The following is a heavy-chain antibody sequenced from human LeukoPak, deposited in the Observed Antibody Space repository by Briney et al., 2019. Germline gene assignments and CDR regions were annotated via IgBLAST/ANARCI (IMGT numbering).Heavy chain of an antibody. CDR2: VYHSGNT. Sequence: SETLSLTCAVSGGSISATTTYYWGWIRQTPGKGLEFIGSVYHSGNTYYNPSLKSRVTISVVTSNNQFSLKLNSETAADSAMYYCARLVEGAGSWSYPWGRGTLVTVSS. CDR3: ARLVEGAGSWSYP. D-gene: IGHD2-21*01. CDR1: GGSISATTTYY. J-gene: IGHJ5*02. V-gene: IGHV4-39*01.